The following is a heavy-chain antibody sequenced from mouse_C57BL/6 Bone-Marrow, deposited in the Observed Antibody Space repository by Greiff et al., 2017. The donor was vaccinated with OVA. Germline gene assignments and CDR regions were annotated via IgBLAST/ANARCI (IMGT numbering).Heavy chain of an antibody. CDR1: GYTFTDYN. V-gene: IGHV1-18*01. CDR3: ATRGGLWFAY. D-gene: IGHD1-1*02. Sequence: EVQLLESGPELVKPGASVKLPCKASGYTFTDYNMDWVKQSHGKSLEWIGYINPNNGGTIYNQKFKGQATLTVDKSSSTVYMELRSLTSEDTAVYYWATRGGLWFAYWGQGTLVTVSA. J-gene: IGHJ3*01. CDR2: INPNNGGT.